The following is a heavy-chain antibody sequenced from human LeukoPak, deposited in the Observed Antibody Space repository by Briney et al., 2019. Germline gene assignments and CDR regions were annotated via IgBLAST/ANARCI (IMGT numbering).Heavy chain of an antibody. V-gene: IGHV4-39*01. CDR1: GDSISTSNSY. CDR2: IYYSGNT. CDR3: ARGRYYDSSGYYHDAFDI. D-gene: IGHD3-22*01. J-gene: IGHJ3*02. Sequence: SETLSLTCTVSGDSISTSNSYWGWIRQPPGKGLEWIGSIYYSGNTYYNASLKSRVTISVDTSKNQFSLKLSSVTAADTAVYYCARGRYYDSSGYYHDAFDIWGQGTMVTVSS.